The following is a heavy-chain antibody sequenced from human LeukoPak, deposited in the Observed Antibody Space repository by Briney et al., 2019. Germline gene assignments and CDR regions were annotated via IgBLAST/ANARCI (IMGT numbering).Heavy chain of an antibody. V-gene: IGHV4-4*07. Sequence: SETLSLTCTVSGGSISSYYWSWIRQPAGKGLEWIGRIYTSGSTNYNPSLKGRVTMSVDTSKNQFSLTLSSVTAADTAVYYCATQSGITIFGVVITYWGQGTLVTVSS. CDR3: ATQSGITIFGVVITY. J-gene: IGHJ4*02. CDR1: GGSISSYY. CDR2: IYTSGST. D-gene: IGHD3-3*01.